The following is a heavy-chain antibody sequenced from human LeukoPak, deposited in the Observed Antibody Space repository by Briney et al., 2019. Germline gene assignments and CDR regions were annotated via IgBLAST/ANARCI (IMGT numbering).Heavy chain of an antibody. CDR3: ARDERGLLLPDY. CDR1: GFTFSSYA. D-gene: IGHD5-24*01. Sequence: GRSLRLSCAASGFTFSSYAMHWVRQAPGKGLEWVAVISYDGSNKYYADSVKGRFTISRDNSKNTLYLQMNSLRAEDTAVYYRARDERGLLLPDYWGQGTLVTVSS. V-gene: IGHV3-30-3*01. J-gene: IGHJ4*02. CDR2: ISYDGSNK.